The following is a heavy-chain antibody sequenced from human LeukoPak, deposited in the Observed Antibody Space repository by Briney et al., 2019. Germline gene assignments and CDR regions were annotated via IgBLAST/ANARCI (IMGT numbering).Heavy chain of an antibody. V-gene: IGHV3-7*01. D-gene: IGHD4-17*01. CDR1: GFTFSSDG. CDR2: IRQDGSQK. J-gene: IGHJ4*02. Sequence: GGTLRLSCAACGFTFSSDGMSWVRQARGKGLKWVATIRQDGSQKYHVDSVKGRFTISRDNAKNSLYLQMNSLRAEDTAVYYCARESGSVTSEVDFDYWGQGTLVTVSS. CDR3: ARESGSVTSEVDFDY.